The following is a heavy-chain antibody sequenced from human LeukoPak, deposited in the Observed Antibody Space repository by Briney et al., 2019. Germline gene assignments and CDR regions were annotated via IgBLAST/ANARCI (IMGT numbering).Heavy chain of an antibody. CDR3: TRGYSGSYRIDY. V-gene: IGHV3-74*01. CDR2: INSDGSTT. D-gene: IGHD1-26*01. Sequence: GGSLRLSCAASGFTFSSYWMHWVRQAPGKGLVWVSRINSDGSTTSDADSVKDRFTISRDNAKNTLYLQMNSLRAEDTAVYYCTRGYSGSYRIDYWGQGTLVTVSS. CDR1: GFTFSSYW. J-gene: IGHJ4*02.